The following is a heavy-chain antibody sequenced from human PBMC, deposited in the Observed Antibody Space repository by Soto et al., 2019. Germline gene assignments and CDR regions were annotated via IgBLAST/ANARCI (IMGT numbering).Heavy chain of an antibody. Sequence: PGGSLRLSCAASGFTFSSYGMHWVRQAPGKGLEWVAVISYDGSSKYYADSVKGRFTISRDNSKNTLYLQMNSLRAEDTAVYYCAKDQTGSYYYYGMDVWGQGTTVTVSS. CDR2: ISYDGSSK. J-gene: IGHJ6*02. CDR3: AKDQTGSYYYYGMDV. CDR1: GFTFSSYG. V-gene: IGHV3-30*18.